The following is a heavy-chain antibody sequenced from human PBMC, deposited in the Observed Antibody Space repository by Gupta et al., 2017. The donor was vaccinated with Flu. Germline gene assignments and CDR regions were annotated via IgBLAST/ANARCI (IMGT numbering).Heavy chain of an antibody. J-gene: IGHJ4*02. CDR3: AARLTYYYDSSGSTPGDY. CDR1: GFPFSSYA. D-gene: IGHD3-22*01. Sequence: EVQLLESGGGLVQPGGSLRLSCAASGFPFSSYAMSWVRQAPGKGLEWVSAISGSGGSTYYADSVKGRFTISRDNSKNTLYLQMNSLRAEDSAVYYCAARLTYYYDSSGSTPGDYWGQGTLVTVSS. CDR2: ISGSGGST. V-gene: IGHV3-23*01.